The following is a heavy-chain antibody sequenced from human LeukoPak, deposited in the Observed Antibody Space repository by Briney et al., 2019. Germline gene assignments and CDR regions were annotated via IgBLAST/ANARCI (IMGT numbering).Heavy chain of an antibody. V-gene: IGHV3-33*01. CDR3: ARVRRGGFLVIGCSGGSCYGPEHYYYGMDV. CDR2: IWYDGSNK. D-gene: IGHD2-15*01. CDR1: GFTFITYC. J-gene: IGHJ6*01. Sequence: GRSLRLSCAASGFTFITYCMHWVRQAPGKGLEWVAVIWYDGSNKYYVDSVKGRFTISRDNSKNTLYLQMNSLRAEDTAVYYCARVRRGGFLVIGCSGGSCYGPEHYYYGMDVWGKGATVTVSS.